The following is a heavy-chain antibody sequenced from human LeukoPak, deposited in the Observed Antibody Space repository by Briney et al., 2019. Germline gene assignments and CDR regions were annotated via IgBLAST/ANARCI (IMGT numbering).Heavy chain of an antibody. CDR3: ARDVWFGAGRTFDY. J-gene: IGHJ4*02. Sequence: SETLSLICTVSGGSISSSSYYWGWIRQPPGKGLEWIGSIYYSGSTYYNPSLKSRVTISVDTSKNQFSLRLSSVTAADTAVYYCARDVWFGAGRTFDYWGQGTLVTVSS. CDR1: GGSISSSSYY. V-gene: IGHV4-39*07. D-gene: IGHD3-10*01. CDR2: IYYSGST.